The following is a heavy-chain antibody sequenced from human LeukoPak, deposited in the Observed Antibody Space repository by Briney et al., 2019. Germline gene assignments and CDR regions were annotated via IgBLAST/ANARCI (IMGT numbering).Heavy chain of an antibody. J-gene: IGHJ4*02. V-gene: IGHV1-2*02. CDR3: ARDQGVIAAAGAFDY. CDR2: INPNSGGT. Sequence: ASVKVSCKASGYTFTGYYMHWVRQAPGQGLEWMGWINPNSGGTNYAQKFQGRVTMTRDTSISTAYMELSRLRSDDTAVYYCARDQGVIAAAGAFDYWGQGTLVTVSS. CDR1: GYTFTGYY. D-gene: IGHD6-13*01.